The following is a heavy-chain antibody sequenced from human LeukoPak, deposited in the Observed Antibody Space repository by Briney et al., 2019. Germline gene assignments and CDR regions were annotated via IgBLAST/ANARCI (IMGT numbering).Heavy chain of an antibody. CDR3: ARQRGYSYGASLDY. D-gene: IGHD5-18*01. J-gene: IGHJ4*02. CDR1: GGSISSSSYY. V-gene: IGHV4-39*01. Sequence: SETLSLTCTVSGGSISSSSYYWGWIRQPPGKGLEWIGSIYYSGSTYYNPSLKSRVTISVDTSKNQFSLKLSSVTAADTAVYYCARQRGYSYGASLDYWGQGTLVTVSS. CDR2: IYYSGST.